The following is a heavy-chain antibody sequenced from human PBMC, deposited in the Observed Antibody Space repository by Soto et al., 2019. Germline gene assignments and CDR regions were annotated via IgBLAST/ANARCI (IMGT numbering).Heavy chain of an antibody. Sequence: ASVKVSCKASGYTFTSYDINWVRQATGQGLEWMGWMNPNSGNTGYAQKFQGRVTMTRNTSISTAYMELSSLRSEDTAVYYCARVGAYCGGDCYSGAGYYYYYMDVWGKGTTVTVSS. J-gene: IGHJ6*03. CDR1: GYTFTSYD. CDR2: MNPNSGNT. CDR3: ARVGAYCGGDCYSGAGYYYYYMDV. V-gene: IGHV1-8*01. D-gene: IGHD2-21*01.